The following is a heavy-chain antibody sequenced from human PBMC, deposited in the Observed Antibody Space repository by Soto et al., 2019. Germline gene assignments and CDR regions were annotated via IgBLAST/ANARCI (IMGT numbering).Heavy chain of an antibody. D-gene: IGHD3-10*01. CDR3: ARRGEDYYYGMDV. J-gene: IGHJ6*02. V-gene: IGHV5-10-1*01. CDR2: IDPSDSYT. CDR1: GYSFTSYW. Sequence: GESLKISWKGSGYSFTSYWISLVRQMPGKGLEWMGRIDPSDSYTNYSPSFQGHVTISADKSISTAYLQWSSLKASDTAMYYCARRGEDYYYGMDVWGQGTTVTVSS.